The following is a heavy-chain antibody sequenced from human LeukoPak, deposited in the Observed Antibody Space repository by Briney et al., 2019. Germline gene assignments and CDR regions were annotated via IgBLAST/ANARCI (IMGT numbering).Heavy chain of an antibody. CDR3: AREGSRDSSSWYWFDP. CDR1: GDSVSSNSAA. Sequence: SQTLSLTCAISGDSVSSNSAAWNWIRHSPSRGLEWLGRTYYRSKWYNEYAVSVKSRKPINPATSKDQFSLQLTSVTPEDTAVYYCAREGSRDSSSWYWFDPWGQGTLVTVSS. J-gene: IGHJ5*02. D-gene: IGHD6-13*01. V-gene: IGHV6-1*01. CDR2: TYYRSKWYN.